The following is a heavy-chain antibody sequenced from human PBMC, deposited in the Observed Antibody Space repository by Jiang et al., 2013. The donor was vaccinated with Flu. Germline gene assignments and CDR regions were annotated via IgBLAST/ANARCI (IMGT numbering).Heavy chain of an antibody. CDR2: INPGGGGT. CDR3: ARLLSCGGSCYYFDH. CDR1: GYTFTDYD. D-gene: IGHD2-15*01. J-gene: IGHJ4*02. V-gene: IGHV1-46*01. Sequence: SGYTFTDYDLHWVRQTPGQGLEWLGIINPGGGGTTYAQNFRGRFTMTRDTATSTLYMELSSLRSEDTAVYFCARLLSCGGSCYYFDHWGQGTLVTVSS.